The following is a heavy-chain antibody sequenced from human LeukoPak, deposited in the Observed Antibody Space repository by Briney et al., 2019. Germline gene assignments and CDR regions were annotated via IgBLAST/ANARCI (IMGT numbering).Heavy chain of an antibody. Sequence: GASVKVSCKASGGTFSSYAISWVRQAPGQGLEWMGRIIPIFGIANYAQKFQGRVTITADKSTSTAHMELSSLRSEDTAVYYCARGMITSVEGAFDYWGQGTLVTVSS. V-gene: IGHV1-69*04. D-gene: IGHD3-16*01. CDR2: IIPIFGIA. CDR1: GGTFSSYA. CDR3: ARGMITSVEGAFDY. J-gene: IGHJ4*02.